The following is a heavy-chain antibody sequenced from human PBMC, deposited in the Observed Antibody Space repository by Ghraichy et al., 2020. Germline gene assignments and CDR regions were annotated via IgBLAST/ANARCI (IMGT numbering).Heavy chain of an antibody. CDR1: GFAFSSYA. Sequence: GGSLRLSCAASGFAFSSYAMNWVRQAPGKGLEWVSVVGGSSGGRYYSDSVKGRFTISRDNSKNKVYLEMNSLRADDTAFSFCAKTGDSSGWNYFDHWGQGTLVTVSS. CDR2: VGGSSGGR. D-gene: IGHD7-27*01. CDR3: AKTGDSSGWNYFDH. J-gene: IGHJ4*02. V-gene: IGHV3-23*01.